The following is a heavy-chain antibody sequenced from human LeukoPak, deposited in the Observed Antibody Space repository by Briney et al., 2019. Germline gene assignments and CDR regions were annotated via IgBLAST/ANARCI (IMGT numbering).Heavy chain of an antibody. Sequence: GGSLRLSCAASRFTFSTYAMSWVRQPPGKGLEWVSAISGSGGSTYYADSVKGRFTISRDNSKNTLYLQMNSLRAEDTAVYYCAKLRWWTEYWYLDLWGRGTLVTVSS. CDR2: ISGSGGST. D-gene: IGHD2-15*01. CDR3: AKLRWWTEYWYLDL. J-gene: IGHJ2*01. CDR1: RFTFSTYA. V-gene: IGHV3-23*01.